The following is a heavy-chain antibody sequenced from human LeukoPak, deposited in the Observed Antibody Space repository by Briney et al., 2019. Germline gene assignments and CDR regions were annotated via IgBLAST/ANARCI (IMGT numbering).Heavy chain of an antibody. D-gene: IGHD4-17*01. V-gene: IGHV3-21*06. Sequence: PGRSLRLSCAASGFTFSSYSMNWVRQAPGKGLEWVSSISSYSNYVYYADSLKGRFTISRDNAKNSLYLQMNSLRAEDTAVYYCARSRTTVTKDALDYWGQGTLVTVSS. J-gene: IGHJ4*02. CDR3: ARSRTTVTKDALDY. CDR2: ISSYSNYV. CDR1: GFTFSSYS.